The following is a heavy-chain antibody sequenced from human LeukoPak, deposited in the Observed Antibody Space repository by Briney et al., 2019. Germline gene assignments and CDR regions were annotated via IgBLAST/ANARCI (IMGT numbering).Heavy chain of an antibody. CDR2: IRSSGDST. D-gene: IGHD6-13*01. J-gene: IGHJ6*03. V-gene: IGHV3-23*01. CDR1: GFTFSSYG. Sequence: PGGTLRLSCAASGFTFSSYGMSWVRQAPGKGLEWVSGIRSSGDSTYYADSVKGRFTISRDNSKNTLYLQMNSLRAEDTAVYYCAKAADSSSWYAVYYYYYMDVWGKGTTVTISS. CDR3: AKAADSSSWYAVYYYYYMDV.